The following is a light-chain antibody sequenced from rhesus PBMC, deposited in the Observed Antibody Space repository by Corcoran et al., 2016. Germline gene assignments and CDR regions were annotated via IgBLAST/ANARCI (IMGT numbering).Light chain of an antibody. J-gene: IGKJ3*01. CDR1: ENVNNY. CDR2: KAS. CDR3: QHGYGTPFT. V-gene: IGKV1-74*01. Sequence: DIQMTQSPSSLSASVGDRVTITCRASENVNNYLNRYQQKPGKAPKLLIYKASTLQSGVPSRFSGSGSGTDYTFTISSRQPEEVATYYCQHGYGTPFTFGPGTKLDIK.